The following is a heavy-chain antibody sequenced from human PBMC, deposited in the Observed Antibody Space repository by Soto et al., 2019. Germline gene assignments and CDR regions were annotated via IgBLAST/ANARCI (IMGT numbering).Heavy chain of an antibody. J-gene: IGHJ6*02. V-gene: IGHV4-34*01. D-gene: IGHD5-18*01. CDR3: ARGSRYSYGPWYYYYYGMDV. Sequence: PSETLSLTCAVYGGSFSGYYWSWIRQPPGKGLEWIGEINHSGSTNYNPSLKSRVTISVDTSKNQFSLKLSSVTAADTAVYYCARGSRYSYGPWYYYYYGMDVWGQGTTVTVSS. CDR1: GGSFSGYY. CDR2: INHSGST.